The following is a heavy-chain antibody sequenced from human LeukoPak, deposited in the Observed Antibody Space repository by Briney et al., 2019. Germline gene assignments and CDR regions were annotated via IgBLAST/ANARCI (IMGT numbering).Heavy chain of an antibody. Sequence: GGSLRLSCAASGFTFSDYYMSWIRQAPGKGLEWVATITNSGDKTFYADSVKGRFTISRDNSENTLYLQMNSLRAADTAVYYCAKSRVRYSLDYFDYWGQGTPVTVSS. CDR3: AKSRVRYSLDYFDY. D-gene: IGHD5-18*01. V-gene: IGHV3-23*01. CDR1: GFTFSDYY. J-gene: IGHJ4*02. CDR2: ITNSGDKT.